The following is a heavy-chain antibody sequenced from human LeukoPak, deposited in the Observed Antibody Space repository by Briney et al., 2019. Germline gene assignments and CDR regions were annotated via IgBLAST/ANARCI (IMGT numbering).Heavy chain of an antibody. J-gene: IGHJ4*02. CDR1: GGTFSSYA. Sequence: GASVKVSCKASGGTFSSYAISWVRQAPGQGLEWMGGIIPIFGTANYAQKFQGRVTITADESTSTAYMELSSLRSEDTAVYYCASEDYYDSSGSPRYFDYWGQGTLVTVSS. V-gene: IGHV1-69*13. CDR2: IIPIFGTA. CDR3: ASEDYYDSSGSPRYFDY. D-gene: IGHD3-22*01.